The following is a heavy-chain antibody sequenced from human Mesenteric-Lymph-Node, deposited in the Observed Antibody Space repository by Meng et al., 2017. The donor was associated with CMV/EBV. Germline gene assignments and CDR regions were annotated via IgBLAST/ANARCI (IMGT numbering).Heavy chain of an antibody. J-gene: IGHJ4*02. CDR3: AKIFGVITPFDY. CDR1: GFTFSTYS. CDR2: ISRSSGYI. D-gene: IGHD3-3*01. Sequence: GESLKISCAASGFTFSTYSMNWVRQAPGKGLEWVSSISRSSGYIYYADSVKGRFTISRDNAKNSLYLQMNSLRAEDTALYYCAKIFGVITPFDYWGQGTLVTVSS. V-gene: IGHV3-21*01.